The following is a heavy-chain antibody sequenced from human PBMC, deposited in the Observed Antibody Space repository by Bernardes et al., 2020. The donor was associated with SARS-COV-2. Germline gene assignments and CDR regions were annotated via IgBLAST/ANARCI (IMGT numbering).Heavy chain of an antibody. CDR2: IYSSGSS. J-gene: IGHJ6*02. CDR1: GGSLSSGNDY. CDR3: AGSSCGIDGYIGGFRSWDYGMDV. Sequence: SETLSLTCTVSGGSLSSGNDYWGWLLQPRGKGQEWIGSIYSSGSSYYNPSPQSRVRQSIATSKNQFSLRLSFVTAADTAAYYCAGSSCGIDGYIGGFRSWDYGMDVWGQGATVTVPS. V-gene: IGHV4-39*01. D-gene: IGHD2-21*02.